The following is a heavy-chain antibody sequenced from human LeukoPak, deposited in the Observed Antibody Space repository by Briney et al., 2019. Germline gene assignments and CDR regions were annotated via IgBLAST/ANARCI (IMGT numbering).Heavy chain of an antibody. V-gene: IGHV3-30*02. CDR1: GFIYSTYG. Sequence: PGGSLRLSCAASGFIYSTYGMHWVRQAPGKGLEWVAFIRSEGSDKSYADSVKGRFTISRDNSKNTLYLQMNTLRPEDTAVYYCGKHDSASDYWGQGTLVTVSS. J-gene: IGHJ4*02. CDR2: IRSEGSDK. CDR3: GKHDSASDY. D-gene: IGHD1-26*01.